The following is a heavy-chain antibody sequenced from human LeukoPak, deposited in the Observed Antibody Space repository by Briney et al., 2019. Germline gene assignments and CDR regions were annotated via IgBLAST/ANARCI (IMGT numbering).Heavy chain of an antibody. CDR1: GFTFSDSA. D-gene: IGHD1-26*01. V-gene: IGHV3-23*01. CDR2: ISASGGNS. J-gene: IGHJ4*02. Sequence: GGSLRLSCEASGFTFSDSAMSWVSQASGRGLEWVSLISASGGNSHYADSVKGRFTVSRDSSKNTLHLQMNSLRAEDTAVYYCARDIELSCWGQGTLVTVSS. CDR3: ARDIELSC.